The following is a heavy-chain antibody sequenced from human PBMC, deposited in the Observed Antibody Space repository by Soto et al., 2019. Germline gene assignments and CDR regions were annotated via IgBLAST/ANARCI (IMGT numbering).Heavy chain of an antibody. V-gene: IGHV1-18*04. CDR3: ARSPRVIVAAKGTLDY. D-gene: IGHD5-12*01. CDR2: ISASTGNT. J-gene: IGHJ4*02. CDR1: GYTFTSYG. Sequence: ASVKVSFKASGYTFTSYGINWLRQAPGQGLEWMGWISASTGNTNYAESVQGRVTLTTDISTSTAYMELRRLTSNDTAVYYCARSPRVIVAAKGTLDYWGQGTPVTVSS.